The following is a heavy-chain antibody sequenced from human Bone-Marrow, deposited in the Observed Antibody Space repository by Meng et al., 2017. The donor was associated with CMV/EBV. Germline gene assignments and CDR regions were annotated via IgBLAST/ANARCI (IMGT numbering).Heavy chain of an antibody. CDR2: INPNSGGT. Sequence: ASVKVSCKASGYTFTGYYMHWVRQAPGQGLEWMGRINPNSGGTNYAQKFQGRVTMTRDTSISTAYMELSRLRSDDTAVYYCARINDFWSGYSFDYWGQGTLVTVSS. CDR1: GYTFTGYY. J-gene: IGHJ4*02. V-gene: IGHV1-2*06. CDR3: ARINDFWSGYSFDY. D-gene: IGHD3-3*01.